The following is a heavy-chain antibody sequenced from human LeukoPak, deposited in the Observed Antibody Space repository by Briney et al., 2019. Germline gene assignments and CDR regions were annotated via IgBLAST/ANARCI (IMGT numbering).Heavy chain of an antibody. J-gene: IGHJ4*02. CDR2: INWNGGST. Sequence: PGGSLRLSCAASGFTFDDCGMSWVRQAPGKGLEWVSDINWNGGSTGYADSVKGRFTISRDNAKNSLYLQMNSLRAEDTALYYCARDTPWWDYDILTGYSHPILWGQGTLVTVSS. CDR1: GFTFDDCG. CDR3: ARDTPWWDYDILTGYSHPIL. D-gene: IGHD3-9*01. V-gene: IGHV3-20*04.